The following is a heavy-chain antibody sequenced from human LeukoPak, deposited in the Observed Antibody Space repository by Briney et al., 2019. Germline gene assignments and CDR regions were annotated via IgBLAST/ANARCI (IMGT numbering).Heavy chain of an antibody. V-gene: IGHV4-39*07. CDR3: ARIVGATHFDY. D-gene: IGHD1-26*01. J-gene: IGHJ4*02. CDR2: IYYSGST. CDR1: GGSISSSSYY. Sequence: KSSETLSLTCTVSGGSISSSSYYWGWIRQPPGKGLEWIGSIYYSGSTYYNPSLKSRVTISVDTSKNQFSLKLSSVTAADTAVYYCARIVGATHFDYWGQGTLVTVSS.